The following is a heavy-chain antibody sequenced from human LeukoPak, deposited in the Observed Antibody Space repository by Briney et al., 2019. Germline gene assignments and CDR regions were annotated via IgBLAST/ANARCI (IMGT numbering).Heavy chain of an antibody. Sequence: GGSLRLSCAASGFTFSSYAMSWVRQAPGRGLEWVSAISGSGGSTYYADSVKGRFTISRDNSKNTLYLQMNSLRAEDTAVYYFAKAHQLRYWFGYWGQGTLVTVSS. CDR2: ISGSGGST. CDR3: AKAHQLRYWFGY. V-gene: IGHV3-23*01. CDR1: GFTFSSYA. J-gene: IGHJ4*02. D-gene: IGHD3-9*01.